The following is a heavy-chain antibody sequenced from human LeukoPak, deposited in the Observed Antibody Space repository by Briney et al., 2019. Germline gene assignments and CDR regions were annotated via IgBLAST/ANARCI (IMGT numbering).Heavy chain of an antibody. Sequence: GESLKIPCKGSGYRFTSYWIGWVRQMPGKGLEWMGIIYPGDSDTRYSPSFQGQVTISADKSISTAYLQWSSLKASDTAMYYCARTPPDSSGWYYFDYWGQGTLVTVSS. CDR1: GYRFTSYW. CDR3: ARTPPDSSGWYYFDY. CDR2: IYPGDSDT. V-gene: IGHV5-51*01. J-gene: IGHJ4*02. D-gene: IGHD6-19*01.